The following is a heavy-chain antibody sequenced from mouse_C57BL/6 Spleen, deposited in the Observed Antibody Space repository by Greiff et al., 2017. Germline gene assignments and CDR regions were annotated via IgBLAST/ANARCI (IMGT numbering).Heavy chain of an antibody. D-gene: IGHD4-1*01. CDR1: GYTFTSYW. CDR2: IDPSDSYT. Sequence: VQLQQPGAELVKPGASVKLSCKASGYTFTSYWMQWVKQRPGQGLEWIREIDPSDSYTNYNQKFKGKATLTVDTSSSTAYMQLSSLTSEDSAVYYCSNSYYFDYWGQGTTLTVSS. V-gene: IGHV1-50*01. J-gene: IGHJ2*01. CDR3: SNSYYFDY.